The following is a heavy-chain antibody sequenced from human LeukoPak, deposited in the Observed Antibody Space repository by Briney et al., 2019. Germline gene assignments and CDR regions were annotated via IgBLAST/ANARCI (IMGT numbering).Heavy chain of an antibody. D-gene: IGHD6-6*01. J-gene: IGHJ4*02. CDR3: ARDQVSSSPTIAY. Sequence: TGGSLRLSCVASGFTVSSNSMSWVRQAPGKGLEWVSSISSSSSYIYYADSVKGRFTISRDNAKNSLYLQVNSLRAEDTAVYYCARDQVSSSPTIAYWGQGTLVTVSS. CDR2: ISSSSSYI. V-gene: IGHV3-21*01. CDR1: GFTVSSNS.